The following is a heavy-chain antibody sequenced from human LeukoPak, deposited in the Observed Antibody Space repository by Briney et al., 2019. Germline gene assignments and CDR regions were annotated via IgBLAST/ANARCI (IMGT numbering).Heavy chain of an antibody. CDR1: GFTFVTYG. J-gene: IGHJ4*02. V-gene: IGHV3-23*01. D-gene: IGHD2-21*02. CDR3: AKDGTGCGGDCYSDY. Sequence: GGSLRLSCAASGFTFVTYGMSWVRQAPGKGLEWVSSISSNSANTYYADSVKGRSTISRDNSKNTLYLQMNSLRAEDTAVYYCAKDGTGCGGDCYSDYWGQGTLVTVSS. CDR2: ISSNSANT.